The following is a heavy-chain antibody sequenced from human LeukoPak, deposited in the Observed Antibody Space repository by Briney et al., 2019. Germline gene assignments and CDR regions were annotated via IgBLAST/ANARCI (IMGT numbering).Heavy chain of an antibody. CDR1: GYTFTSYD. D-gene: IGHD2-15*01. Sequence: ASVKVSCKASGYTFTSYDINWVRQATGQGLEWMGWMNPNSGNTGYAQKFQGRVTITADESTSTAYMELSSLRSEDTAVYYCARSLGIPGGGTYYYYYMDVWGKGTTVTISS. V-gene: IGHV1-8*01. J-gene: IGHJ6*03. CDR3: ARSLGIPGGGTYYYYYMDV. CDR2: MNPNSGNT.